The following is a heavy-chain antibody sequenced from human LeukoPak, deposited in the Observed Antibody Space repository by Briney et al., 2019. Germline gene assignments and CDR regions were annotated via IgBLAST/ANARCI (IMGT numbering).Heavy chain of an antibody. Sequence: KPSETLSLTCTVSGGSISSYYWSWIRRPPGKGLEWLGYIYYSGSTNYNPSLKSRVTISLDTSKNQFSLKLSSVTAADTAVYYCARDDYSNQGWFDPWGQGTLVTVSS. J-gene: IGHJ5*02. D-gene: IGHD4-11*01. CDR2: IYYSGST. CDR3: ARDDYSNQGWFDP. CDR1: GGSISSYY. V-gene: IGHV4-59*12.